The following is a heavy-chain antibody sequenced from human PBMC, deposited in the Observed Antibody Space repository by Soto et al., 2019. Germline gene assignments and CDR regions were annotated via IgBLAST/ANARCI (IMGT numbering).Heavy chain of an antibody. V-gene: IGHV4-30-4*01. CDR2: IYYSGST. CDR1: GGSISSGDYY. J-gene: IGHJ3*02. Sequence: QVQLQESGPGLVKPSQTLSLTCTVSGGSISSGDYYWSWIRQPPGKGLGWIGSIYYSGSTYSNPSLKSRVTISVDSSKNQFSLKLSSVTAAVTAVYYCASLYGGNAKGAFDIWGQGTMVTVSS. CDR3: ASLYGGNAKGAFDI. D-gene: IGHD4-17*01.